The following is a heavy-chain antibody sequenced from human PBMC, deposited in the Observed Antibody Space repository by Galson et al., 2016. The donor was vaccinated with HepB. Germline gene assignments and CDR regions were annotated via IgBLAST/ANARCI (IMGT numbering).Heavy chain of an antibody. J-gene: IGHJ6*04. V-gene: IGHV3-30-3*01. CDR2: ISNDGSNK. D-gene: IGHD2-15*01. Sequence: SLRLSCADSGFIFRSYAMNWVRQAPGKGLEWLAVISNDGSNKYFADSVKGRFTISRDNSKNTLYLQMNSLRAEDTAIYSCAREWWPGLLVRGGHGMDVWGKGTTVTVSS. CDR1: GFIFRSYA. CDR3: AREWWPGLLVRGGHGMDV.